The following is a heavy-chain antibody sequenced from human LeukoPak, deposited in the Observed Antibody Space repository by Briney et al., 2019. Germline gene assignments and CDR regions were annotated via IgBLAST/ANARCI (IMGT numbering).Heavy chain of an antibody. CDR3: ASLYGDYVASDY. CDR1: GYTFTGYY. Sequence: VASVKLSCKASGYTFTGYYMHWVRQAPGQGLEWMGWINPNSGGTNYAQKFQGRVTMTRDTSISTAYMELSRLRSDDTAVYYCASLYGDYVASDYWGQGTLVTVSS. V-gene: IGHV1-2*02. D-gene: IGHD4-17*01. CDR2: INPNSGGT. J-gene: IGHJ4*02.